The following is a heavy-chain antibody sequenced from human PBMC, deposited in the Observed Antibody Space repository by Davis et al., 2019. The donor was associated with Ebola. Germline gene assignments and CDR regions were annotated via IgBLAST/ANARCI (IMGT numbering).Heavy chain of an antibody. CDR1: GFIFSNYL. CDR2: IKPDEGEK. V-gene: IGHV3-7*01. D-gene: IGHD5-18*01. J-gene: IGHJ4*02. Sequence: GESLKISCAASGFIFSNYLMSWVRQAPGKGPEWVAIIKPDEGEKYYVDSVKGRFTISRDNAKNSRFLQMNSLRAEDTAVYYCARINSYGDFDYWGQGTLVTVSS. CDR3: ARINSYGDFDY.